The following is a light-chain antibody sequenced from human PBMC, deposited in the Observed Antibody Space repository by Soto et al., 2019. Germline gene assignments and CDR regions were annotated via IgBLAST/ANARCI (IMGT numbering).Light chain of an antibody. CDR2: GAS. Sequence: EIVMTQSPATLSVSPGERATLSCRASQSVSSNLAWYQQKPGQAPRLLIYGASTSATGIPARFSCSGSGTEFTLNISSLQSSDFAVYYCQQYNNWPPLTFGGGTKVEIK. J-gene: IGKJ4*01. V-gene: IGKV3-15*01. CDR1: QSVSSN. CDR3: QQYNNWPPLT.